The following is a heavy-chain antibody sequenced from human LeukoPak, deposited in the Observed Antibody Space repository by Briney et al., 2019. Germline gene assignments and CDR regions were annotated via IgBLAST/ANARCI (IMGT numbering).Heavy chain of an antibody. D-gene: IGHD6-13*01. CDR1: GYTFTTYY. Sequence: ASVKVSCKASGYTFTTYYIHWVRQAPGQGLEWMGIINPTGGSTTYAQKFQGRVTMTRDTSPSTVFMELNSLRSEDTAVYYCALYSSTWYWGQGTLVTVSS. J-gene: IGHJ4*02. CDR2: INPTGGST. CDR3: ALYSSTWY. V-gene: IGHV1-46*01.